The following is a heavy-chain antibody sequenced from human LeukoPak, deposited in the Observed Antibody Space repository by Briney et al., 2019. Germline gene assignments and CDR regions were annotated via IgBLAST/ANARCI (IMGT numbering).Heavy chain of an antibody. Sequence: SETLSLTCAVYDESLNGYYWSWIRQPPGKGLEWIGEMNDSGRTTYNPSLESRATISAERSKNQFSLKLTSVAAADTAVYYCASGSWSRRFAPWGQGTLVTVSS. D-gene: IGHD1-14*01. CDR3: ASGSWSRRFAP. J-gene: IGHJ5*02. CDR2: MNDSGRT. V-gene: IGHV4-34*01. CDR1: DESLNGYY.